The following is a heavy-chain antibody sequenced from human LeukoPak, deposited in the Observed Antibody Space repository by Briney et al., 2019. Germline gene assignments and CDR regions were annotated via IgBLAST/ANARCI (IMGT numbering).Heavy chain of an antibody. CDR3: ARDGPAQMVYFDY. V-gene: IGHV1-2*02. Sequence: ASVKVSYKASGYTFTGSGWYLYWLRQAPGQGLECVGWIHPNNGDTLYAQKFQGRVAMTTDTSISTAYMELSRLRPDDTAMYYCARDGPAQMVYFDYWGQGTLVTVSS. CDR2: IHPNNGDT. J-gene: IGHJ4*02. D-gene: IGHD3-10*01. CDR1: GYTFTGSGWY.